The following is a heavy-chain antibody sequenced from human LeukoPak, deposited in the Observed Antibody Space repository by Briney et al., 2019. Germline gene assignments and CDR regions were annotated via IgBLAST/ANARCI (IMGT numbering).Heavy chain of an antibody. J-gene: IGHJ4*02. CDR3: TTDGPPSGWGGGSSDF. V-gene: IGHV3-15*01. D-gene: IGHD6-19*01. Sequence: GGSLRLSCAASGFTFIKAWLTWVRQAPGKGLEWIGHIKGKTDGGTTDYAAPVKGRFTISRDDSKNTLYLQMNSLTTEDTALYYCTTDGPPSGWGGGSSDFWGQGTLVTVSS. CDR2: IKGKTDGGTT. CDR1: GFTFIKAW.